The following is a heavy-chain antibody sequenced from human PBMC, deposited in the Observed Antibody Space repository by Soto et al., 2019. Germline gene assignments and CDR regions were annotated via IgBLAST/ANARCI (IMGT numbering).Heavy chain of an antibody. V-gene: IGHV5-51*01. CDR3: ARRATVTTEDYYVMDV. CDR2: IYPGDSDT. CDR1: GYSFTSYW. D-gene: IGHD4-4*01. J-gene: IGHJ6*02. Sequence: PGESLKISCKGSGYSFTSYWVGWVRQMPGKGLEWMGIIYPGDSDTRYSPSFQGQVTISADKSISTAYLQWSSLKASDTAMYYCARRATVTTEDYYVMDVWGQGTTVTVSS.